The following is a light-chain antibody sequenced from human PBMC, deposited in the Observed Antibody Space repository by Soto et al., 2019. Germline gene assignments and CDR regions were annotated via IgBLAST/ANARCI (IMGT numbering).Light chain of an antibody. J-gene: IGKJ1*01. CDR2: DAS. V-gene: IGKV3-15*01. CDR1: QNIDNK. CDR3: QQFHYWWT. Sequence: EIVMTQSPATLSVSPGERATLSCRASQNIDNKLAWYQQKPGQVPRLLIYDASTRATGIPARFSGSGSGTEFTLTISSLQSEDFAFYYCQQFHYWWTFGQGTKV.